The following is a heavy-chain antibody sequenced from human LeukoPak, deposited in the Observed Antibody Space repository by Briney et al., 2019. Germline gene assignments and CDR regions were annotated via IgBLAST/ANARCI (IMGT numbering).Heavy chain of an antibody. CDR1: GFTFSSYA. V-gene: IGHV3-23*01. CDR3: TIDRGAFDI. D-gene: IGHD3-10*01. J-gene: IGHJ3*02. Sequence: GGSLRLSCAASGFTFSSYAMSWVRQAPGKGLEWVSAISGSGDSTYYADSVKGRFTISRDNSKNTLYLQMNSLRAEDTAVYYCTIDRGAFDIWGQGTMVTVSS. CDR2: ISGSGDST.